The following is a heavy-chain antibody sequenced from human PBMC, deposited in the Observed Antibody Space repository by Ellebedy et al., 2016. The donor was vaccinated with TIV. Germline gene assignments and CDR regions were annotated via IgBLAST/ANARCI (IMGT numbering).Heavy chain of an antibody. CDR2: IRWNRGNM. CDR3: VKGSITVTGTCFDS. CDR1: GFTFDDFA. J-gene: IGHJ4*02. Sequence: PGGSLRLSCAASGFTFDDFAMHWVRQAPGLGLEWVSGIRWNRGNMHYTDSVKGRFTISRDNAKNSLYLQMHSLRAEDTAFYYCVKGSITVTGTCFDSWGQGTLVTVSS. D-gene: IGHD4-11*01. V-gene: IGHV3-9*01.